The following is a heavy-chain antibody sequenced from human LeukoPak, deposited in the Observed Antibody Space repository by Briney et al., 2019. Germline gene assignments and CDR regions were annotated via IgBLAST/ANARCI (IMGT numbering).Heavy chain of an antibody. CDR1: GYTFTGYY. D-gene: IGHD2-2*01. Sequence: ASVKVSCKASGYTFTGYYMHWVRQAPGQGLEWMGWINPNSGGTNYAQKFQGRVTMTRDTSISTAYMELSRLRSDDTAVYYCARELPSTVVVPAAIIGWFDPWGQGTLVTVSS. CDR3: ARELPSTVVVPAAIIGWFDP. CDR2: INPNSGGT. J-gene: IGHJ5*02. V-gene: IGHV1-2*02.